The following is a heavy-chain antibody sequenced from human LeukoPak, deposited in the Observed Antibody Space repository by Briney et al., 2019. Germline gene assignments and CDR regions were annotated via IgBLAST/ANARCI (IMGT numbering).Heavy chain of an antibody. D-gene: IGHD3-16*02. V-gene: IGHV1-24*01. CDR3: ATAPLGITFGGVIAIPSGDSDAFDI. Sequence: GASVKVSCKASGYTFTGYYMHWVRQAPGKGLAWMGGFDPEDGETIYAQKFQGRVTMTEDTSTDTAYMELSSLRSEDTAVYYCATAPLGITFGGVIAIPSGDSDAFDIWGQGTMVTVSS. J-gene: IGHJ3*02. CDR2: FDPEDGET. CDR1: GYTFTGYY.